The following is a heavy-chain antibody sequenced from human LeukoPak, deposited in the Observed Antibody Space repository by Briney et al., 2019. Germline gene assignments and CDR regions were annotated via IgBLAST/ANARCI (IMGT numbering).Heavy chain of an antibody. CDR2: ISCDGSDK. CDR1: GFTFSSYA. J-gene: IGHJ6*02. CDR3: ARDRVRGVDNYYYGMDV. V-gene: IGHV3-30-3*01. Sequence: GGSLRLSCAASGFTFSSYAMHWVRQAPGKGLEWVAVISCDGSDKYYADSVKGRFTISRDNSKNTLYLQMNSLRAEDTAVYYCARDRVRGVDNYYYGMDVWGQGTTVTVSS. D-gene: IGHD3-10*01.